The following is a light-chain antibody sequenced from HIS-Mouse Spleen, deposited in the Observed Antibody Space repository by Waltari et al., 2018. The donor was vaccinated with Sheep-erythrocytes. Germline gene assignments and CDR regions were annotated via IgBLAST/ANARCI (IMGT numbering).Light chain of an antibody. CDR1: QSVSSY. J-gene: IGKJ4*01. V-gene: IGKV3-11*01. CDR3: QQRSNWLT. CDR2: DAS. Sequence: EIVLTQSPATLSFSPGERATLSCRASQSVSSYLAWYQQTPGQAPRLLIYDASNRATGIPARFSGSGSGTDFTLTISSLEPEDFAVYYCQQRSNWLTFGGGTKVEIK.